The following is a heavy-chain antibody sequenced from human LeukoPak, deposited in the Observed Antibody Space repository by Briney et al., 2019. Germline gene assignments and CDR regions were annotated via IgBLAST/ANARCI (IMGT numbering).Heavy chain of an antibody. Sequence: ASVKVSCKASVYTFSDHYIHWVQHAPGKGPEWMGHVDPEDGEIRYAEKFQGRVTITADTSTDTSYLELSSLRSEDTALYYCATGGIVPGDPLEYWGKGTLVTVSS. CDR2: VDPEDGEI. CDR1: VYTFSDHY. J-gene: IGHJ4*02. CDR3: ATGGIVPGDPLEY. V-gene: IGHV1-69-2*01. D-gene: IGHD2-15*01.